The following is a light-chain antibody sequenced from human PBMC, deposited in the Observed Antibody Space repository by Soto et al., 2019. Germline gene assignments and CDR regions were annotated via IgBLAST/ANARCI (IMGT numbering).Light chain of an antibody. Sequence: QPVLTQSSSASASLGSSVKLTCTLSSGHSTYIIAWHQQQPGKAPRYLMKLEGSGSYNKGSGIPDRFSGSSSGADRYLTISSLPFEDEADYYCETWDTNVVVFGGGTKLTVL. CDR2: LEGSGSY. CDR1: SGHSTYI. J-gene: IGLJ2*01. V-gene: IGLV4-60*02. CDR3: ETWDTNVVV.